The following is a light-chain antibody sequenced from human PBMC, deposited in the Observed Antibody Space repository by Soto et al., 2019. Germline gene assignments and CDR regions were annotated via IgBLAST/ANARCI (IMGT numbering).Light chain of an antibody. Sequence: EMVFTRCPAPVSLSPGERANLSGRASHSISSYLAWYRQIPGQAPRLLIYDASNRATGIPDRFSGGGSGTDFSLTISSLEPEDFAVYYCQQRSNLPPTFGQGTKVDIK. CDR1: HSISSY. CDR2: DAS. J-gene: IGKJ1*01. CDR3: QQRSNLPPT. V-gene: IGKV3-11*01.